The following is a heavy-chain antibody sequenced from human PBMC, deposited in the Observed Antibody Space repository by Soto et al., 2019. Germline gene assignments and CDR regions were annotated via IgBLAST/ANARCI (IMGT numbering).Heavy chain of an antibody. CDR3: ARDGCSSTSCLGYYYYYMDV. V-gene: IGHV1-3*01. CDR2: INAGNGNT. D-gene: IGHD2-2*01. Sequence: ASVKVSCKASGYTFTSYAMHWVRQAPGQRLEWMGWINAGNGNTKYSQKFRGRVTITRDTSASTAYMELSSLRSEDTAVYYCARDGCSSTSCLGYYYYYMDVWGKGTTVTVSS. CDR1: GYTFTSYA. J-gene: IGHJ6*03.